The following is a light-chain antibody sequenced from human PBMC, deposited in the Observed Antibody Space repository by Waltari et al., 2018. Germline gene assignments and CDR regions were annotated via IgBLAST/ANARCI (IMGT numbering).Light chain of an antibody. CDR3: YSSAGSNNWV. CDR2: GVN. CDR1: SRDVGPY. Sequence: QSALTQPPSASGSPGQSVTISCTGTSRDVGPYVSWYQQHPAKAPQLMIYGVNKRPSGYPDRFSGSKSGNTASLTVSRLQADDEAEYYCYSSAGSNNWVFGGGTKLTVL. V-gene: IGLV2-8*01. J-gene: IGLJ3*02.